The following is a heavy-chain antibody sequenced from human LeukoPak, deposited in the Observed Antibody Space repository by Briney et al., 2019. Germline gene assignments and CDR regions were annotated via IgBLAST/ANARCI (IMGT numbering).Heavy chain of an antibody. V-gene: IGHV4-38-2*02. CDR1: GYSISSGYY. CDR2: IYHSGST. Sequence: SETLSLTCTVSGYSISSGYYWGWIRQPPGKGLEWIGSIYHSGSTYYNPSLKSRVTISVDTSKNQFSLKLSSVTAADTAVYYCARDRERGVVDYWGQGTLVTVSS. J-gene: IGHJ4*02. D-gene: IGHD1-1*01. CDR3: ARDRERGVVDY.